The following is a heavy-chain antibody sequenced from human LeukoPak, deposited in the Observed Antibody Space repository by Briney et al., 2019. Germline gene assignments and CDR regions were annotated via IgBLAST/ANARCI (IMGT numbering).Heavy chain of an antibody. CDR1: GFTFSNAW. Sequence: GGSLRLSCAASGFTFSNAWMSWVRQAPGKGREWVGRIKSKTDGGTTDYAAPVKGRFTISRDDSKNTLYLQMNSLKTEDTAVYYCTTILYLEGGDYWGQGTLVTVSS. V-gene: IGHV3-15*01. CDR2: IKSKTDGGTT. D-gene: IGHD2-8*01. J-gene: IGHJ4*02. CDR3: TTILYLEGGDY.